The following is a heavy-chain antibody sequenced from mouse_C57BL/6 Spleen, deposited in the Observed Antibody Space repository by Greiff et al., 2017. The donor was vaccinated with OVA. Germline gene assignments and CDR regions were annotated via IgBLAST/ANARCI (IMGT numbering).Heavy chain of an antibody. CDR2: IDPENGDT. CDR3: TVNWDAD. CDR1: GFNIKDDY. Sequence: EVKLVESGAELVRPGASVKLSCTASGFNIKDDYMHWVKQRPEQGLEWIGWIDPENGDTEYASKFQGKATITADTSSNTAYLQLSSLTSEDTAVYYCTVNWDADWGQGTTLTVSS. J-gene: IGHJ2*01. D-gene: IGHD4-1*02. V-gene: IGHV14-4*01.